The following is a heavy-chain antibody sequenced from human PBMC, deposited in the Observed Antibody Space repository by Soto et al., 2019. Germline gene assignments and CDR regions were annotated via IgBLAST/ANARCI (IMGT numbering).Heavy chain of an antibody. D-gene: IGHD4-17*01. J-gene: IGHJ4*02. CDR2: ISPSGDRT. Sequence: ASVKVSCKASGYTFTSYHMDWVRQAPGQGLEWMGKISPSGDRTWFAQKFRGRVTMTRDTSTSTDYMELSSLRYEDTAVYYCARDGGNYGDDDYWGQGTPVTVSS. CDR3: ARDGGNYGDDDY. CDR1: GYTFTSYH. V-gene: IGHV1-46*01.